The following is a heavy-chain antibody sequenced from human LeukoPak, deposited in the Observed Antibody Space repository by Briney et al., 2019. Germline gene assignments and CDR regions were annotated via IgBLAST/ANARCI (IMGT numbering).Heavy chain of an antibody. J-gene: IGHJ4*02. CDR2: IWYDGSNK. D-gene: IGHD5-18*01. CDR3: FLGGYSYGSDY. Sequence: GGSLRLSCAASGFTFSSYGMQWVRQAPGRGLEWVAVIWYDGSNKYYADSVKGRFTISRDNSKNTLYLQMNSLRAEDTAVYYCFLGGYSYGSDYWGQGTLVTVSS. CDR1: GFTFSSYG. V-gene: IGHV3-33*01.